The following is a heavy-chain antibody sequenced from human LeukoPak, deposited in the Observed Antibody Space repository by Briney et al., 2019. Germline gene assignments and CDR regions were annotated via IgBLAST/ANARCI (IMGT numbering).Heavy chain of an antibody. CDR3: ARVGIAVAGDY. CDR1: GFTFSSYS. D-gene: IGHD6-19*01. Sequence: PGGSLRLSCAASGFTFSSYSMNWVRQAPGKGLEWVSSISSSSNYIYYADSVKGRFTISRDNAKNSLYLQRNSLRAEDTAVYYSARVGIAVAGDYWGQGALVTVSS. V-gene: IGHV3-21*01. J-gene: IGHJ4*02. CDR2: ISSSSNYI.